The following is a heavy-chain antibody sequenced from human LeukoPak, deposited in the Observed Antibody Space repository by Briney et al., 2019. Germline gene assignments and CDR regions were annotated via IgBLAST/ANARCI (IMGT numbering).Heavy chain of an antibody. CDR1: GGSISNTNW. J-gene: IGHJ4*02. CDR3: AKRFGGTHGHFDY. Sequence: SETLSLTCGVSGGSISNTNWWSWVRQPPGQGLEWIGEISLTGLTHYNPSLESRVTVSLDKSKNQLSLNLTSVTAADTAVYYCAKRFGGTHGHFDYWGQGTLVTVSS. V-gene: IGHV4-4*02. CDR2: ISLTGLT. D-gene: IGHD3-10*01.